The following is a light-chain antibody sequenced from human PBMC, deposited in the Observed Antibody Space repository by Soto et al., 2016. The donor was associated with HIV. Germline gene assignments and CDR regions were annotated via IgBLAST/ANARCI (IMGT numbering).Light chain of an antibody. J-gene: IGKJ2*01. CDR3: QQYNSYPYT. CDR2: KAS. Sequence: DIHMTQSPSTLSASVGDTVTITCRASQRISSWLAWHQQKPGKAPKVLIYKASTLESGVPSRFSGSESGTDFTLTISNLQPDDLATYYCQQYNSYPYTFGQGTKLEIK. V-gene: IGKV1-5*03. CDR1: QRISSW.